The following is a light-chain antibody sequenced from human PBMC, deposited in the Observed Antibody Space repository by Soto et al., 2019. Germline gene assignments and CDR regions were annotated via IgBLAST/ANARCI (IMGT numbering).Light chain of an antibody. CDR2: DAS. CDR1: QTIGTN. V-gene: IGKV3-15*01. CDR3: QQYNKWPPET. J-gene: IGKJ1*01. Sequence: EIVLTQSPGTLSLSPGEGATLSCRASQTIGTNVAWYQQKPGQPPILLIYDASTRATGIPARFSGSGSGTDFTLTISSLQSEDFAVYYCQQYNKWPPETFGQGTKVDIK.